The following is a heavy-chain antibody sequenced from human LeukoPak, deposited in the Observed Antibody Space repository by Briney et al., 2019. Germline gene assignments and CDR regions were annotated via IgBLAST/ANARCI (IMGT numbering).Heavy chain of an antibody. D-gene: IGHD6-19*01. J-gene: IGHJ4*02. CDR3: ARGIAVAGPFDY. V-gene: IGHV4-39*07. CDR2: IYYSGST. CDR1: GGSISSGSYY. Sequence: SETLSLTCAVSGGSISSGSYYWGWIRQPPGKGLEWIGSIYYSGSTYYNPSLKSRVTISVDTSKNQFSLKLSSVTAADTAVYYCARGIAVAGPFDYWGQGTLVTVSS.